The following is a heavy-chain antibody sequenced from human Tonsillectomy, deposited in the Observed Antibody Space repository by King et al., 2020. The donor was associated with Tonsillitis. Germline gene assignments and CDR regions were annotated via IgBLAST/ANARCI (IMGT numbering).Heavy chain of an antibody. CDR1: GFTFSRYG. J-gene: IGHJ6*03. Sequence: VQLVESGGGVVQPGRSLRLSCAASGFTFSRYGMHWVRQAPGKGLEWVAVIWYDGRDKYYADSVKGRFTISRDNPKNTLYLQMNSLRVEDTAVYYCARDWGFGEYYYYMDVWGKGTTVTVSS. V-gene: IGHV3-33*08. CDR3: ARDWGFGEYYYYMDV. CDR2: IWYDGRDK. D-gene: IGHD3-10*01.